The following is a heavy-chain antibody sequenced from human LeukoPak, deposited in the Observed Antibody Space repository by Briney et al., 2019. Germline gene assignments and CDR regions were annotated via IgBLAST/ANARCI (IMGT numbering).Heavy chain of an antibody. Sequence: GGSLRLSCAASGFTFSSYGMSWVRQAPGKGLEWVSSISSSSSYIYYADSVKGRFTISRDNAKNSLYLQMNSLRAEDTAVYYCARATISGRGSFDYWGQGTLVTVSS. CDR2: ISSSSSYI. D-gene: IGHD3-3*01. V-gene: IGHV3-21*01. CDR3: ARATISGRGSFDY. CDR1: GFTFSSYG. J-gene: IGHJ4*02.